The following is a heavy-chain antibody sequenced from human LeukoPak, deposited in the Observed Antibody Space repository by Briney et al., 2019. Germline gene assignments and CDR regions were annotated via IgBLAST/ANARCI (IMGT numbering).Heavy chain of an antibody. D-gene: IGHD3-10*01. J-gene: IGHJ6*02. CDR1: GASISSHY. CDR2: VYFSGST. V-gene: IGHV4-59*08. Sequence: SETLSLTCTVSGASISSHYWNWIRQPPGKELEWIGYVYFSGSTNYNPSLKSRVTISVDTSKNQFSLKMISVTAADTAVYYCARLHSSASRGVRYYYGMDVWGQGTTVTVSS. CDR3: ARLHSSASRGVRYYYGMDV.